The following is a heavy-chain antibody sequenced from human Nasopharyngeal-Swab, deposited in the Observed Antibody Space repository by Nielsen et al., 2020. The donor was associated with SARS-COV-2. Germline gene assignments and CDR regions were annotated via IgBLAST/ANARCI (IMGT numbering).Heavy chain of an antibody. CDR3: ARVPWQWLVHFDY. Sequence: LSLTCAASGFTFSSYWMHWVRQAPGKGLVWVSRINSDGSSTSYADSVKGRFTISRDNAKNTLYLQMNSLRAEDTAVYYCARVPWQWLVHFDYWGQGTLVTVSS. J-gene: IGHJ4*02. CDR2: INSDGSST. CDR1: GFTFSSYW. D-gene: IGHD6-19*01. V-gene: IGHV3-74*01.